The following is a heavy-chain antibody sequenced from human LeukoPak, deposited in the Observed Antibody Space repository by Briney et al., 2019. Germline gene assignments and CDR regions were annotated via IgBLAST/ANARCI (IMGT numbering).Heavy chain of an antibody. CDR2: IYSSGNT. CDR3: ARSFDTNAFDI. J-gene: IGHJ3*02. CDR1: GDTISIYY. D-gene: IGHD2/OR15-2a*01. Sequence: PSETLSLTCTVSGDTISIYYWSWIRQPAGRGLEWIGRIYSSGNTNYNPSLKSRVTMSVDTSNHQFSLNLRSVTTADTAVYYCARSFDTNAFDIWGHGTMVTVSS. V-gene: IGHV4-4*07.